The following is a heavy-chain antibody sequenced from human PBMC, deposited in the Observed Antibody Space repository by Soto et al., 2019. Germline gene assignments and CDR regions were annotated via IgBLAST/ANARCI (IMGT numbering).Heavy chain of an antibody. D-gene: IGHD3-10*01. Sequence: GASVKVSCKASGYTFTSYYMHWVRQAPGQGLEWMGIINPSGGSTSYAQKFQGRVTMTRDTSTSTVYMELSSLRSEDTAVYYCARPLLWFGASDSWFDPWGQGTLVTVSS. V-gene: IGHV1-46*01. CDR3: ARPLLWFGASDSWFDP. J-gene: IGHJ5*02. CDR2: INPSGGST. CDR1: GYTFTSYY.